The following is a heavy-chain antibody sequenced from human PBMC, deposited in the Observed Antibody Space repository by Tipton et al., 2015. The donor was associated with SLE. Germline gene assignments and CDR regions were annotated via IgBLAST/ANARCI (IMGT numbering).Heavy chain of an antibody. CDR1: GYSFPSYW. CDR3: ASSLGGAVGDY. D-gene: IGHD1-26*01. Sequence: QSGAEVKKPGESLKISCKGSGYSFPSYWIVWVRQVPGKGLEWMGIIYPGDSDPRYGPSFQGKVTFSADKSISTAYLQWSSLKASDTAMYYCASSLGGAVGDYWGQGTLVTASS. CDR2: IYPGDSDP. V-gene: IGHV5-51*03. J-gene: IGHJ4*02.